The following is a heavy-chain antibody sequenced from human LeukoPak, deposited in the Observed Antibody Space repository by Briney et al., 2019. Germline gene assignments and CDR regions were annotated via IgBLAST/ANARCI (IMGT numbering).Heavy chain of an antibody. Sequence: SETLSLTCAVYGESFSGYYWSWIRQPPGKGLEWIGEINHSGSTNYNPSLKSRVTISVDTSKNQFSLKLSSVTAADTAVYYCARVSGTYDFWSGYYVPNTKAFYYMDVWGKGTTVTVSS. D-gene: IGHD3-3*01. V-gene: IGHV4-34*01. CDR2: INHSGST. CDR1: GESFSGYY. J-gene: IGHJ6*03. CDR3: ARVSGTYDFWSGYYVPNTKAFYYMDV.